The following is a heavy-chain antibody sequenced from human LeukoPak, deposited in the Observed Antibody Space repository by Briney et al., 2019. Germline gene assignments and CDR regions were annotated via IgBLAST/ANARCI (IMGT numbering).Heavy chain of an antibody. CDR2: IKEDGSEK. Sequence: GGSLRLSCAASGFTFYNYWMSWVRQAPGKGLEWVADIKEDGSEKYYVDSVKGRFTISRDNAKNSLYLQMNSLRAEDTAVYYCALNPDYYGSGSFDYWGQGTLVTVSS. D-gene: IGHD3-10*01. CDR1: GFTFYNYW. CDR3: ALNPDYYGSGSFDY. J-gene: IGHJ4*02. V-gene: IGHV3-7*01.